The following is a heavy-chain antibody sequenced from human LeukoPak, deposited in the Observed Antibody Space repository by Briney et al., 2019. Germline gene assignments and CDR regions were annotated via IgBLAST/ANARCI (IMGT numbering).Heavy chain of an antibody. Sequence: GRSLRLSCAVSGFTFSSYAMHWVRQAPGKGLEWVAAISYDGSDKYYADSVKGRFTISRDNSKNTLYLQMNSLRAEDTAVYYCARGRNVVATSGYFDYWGQGTLVTVSS. D-gene: IGHD5-12*01. V-gene: IGHV3-30-3*01. J-gene: IGHJ4*02. CDR1: GFTFSSYA. CDR2: ISYDGSDK. CDR3: ARGRNVVATSGYFDY.